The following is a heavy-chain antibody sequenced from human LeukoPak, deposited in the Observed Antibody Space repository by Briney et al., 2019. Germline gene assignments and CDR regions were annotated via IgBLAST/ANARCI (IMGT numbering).Heavy chain of an antibody. J-gene: IGHJ4*02. V-gene: IGHV3-23*01. CDR2: ISDSGGST. Sequence: GGSLRLSCAASGFTFSSYAMSWVRQAPGKGLEWVSAISDSGGSTYYADSVKGRFTISRDNSKNTLYLQMNSLRAEDTAVYYCAKGSLWFGELLYHRYYFDYWGQGTLVTVSS. CDR3: AKGSLWFGELLYHRYYFDY. CDR1: GFTFSSYA. D-gene: IGHD3-10*01.